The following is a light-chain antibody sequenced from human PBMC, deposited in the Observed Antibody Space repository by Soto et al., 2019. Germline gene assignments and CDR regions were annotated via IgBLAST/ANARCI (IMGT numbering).Light chain of an antibody. V-gene: IGKV1-5*01. CDR3: QQYNGYSHS. J-gene: IGKJ2*01. CDR2: DAT. Sequence: DIQMTESPSTLSASVGDRVTITCRADQSITRWLAWFQQKPGKAPSLLIYDATYLQPGVPSRFSGSGSGTEFTLTISSLQPDDFATYYCQQYNGYSHSFGQGTRVDIK. CDR1: QSITRW.